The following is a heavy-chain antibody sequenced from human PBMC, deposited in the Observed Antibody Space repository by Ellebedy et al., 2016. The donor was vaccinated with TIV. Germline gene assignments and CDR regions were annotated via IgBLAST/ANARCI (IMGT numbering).Heavy chain of an antibody. CDR3: VKNVWYYSDSSDPWLPGHFDF. CDR1: GFTFNKYS. D-gene: IGHD3-22*01. J-gene: IGHJ4*02. Sequence: PGGSLRLSCSASGFTFNKYSMHWVRQAPGKGLEYVSTINNNGDRTHYADPVKGRFTISRDTSKSTLYLQMSSLRTEDTAVYYCVKNVWYYSDSSDPWLPGHFDFWGQGTRVTVSS. V-gene: IGHV3-64D*06. CDR2: INNNGDRT.